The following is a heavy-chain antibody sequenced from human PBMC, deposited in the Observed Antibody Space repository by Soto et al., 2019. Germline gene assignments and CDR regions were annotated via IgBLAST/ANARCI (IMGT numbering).Heavy chain of an antibody. J-gene: IGHJ4*02. CDR2: IYYSGST. D-gene: IGHD3-10*01. CDR3: ARHRLTTDGDDY. Sequence: PSETLSLTCTVSGGSISSSSYYWGWIRQPPGKGLERIGSIYYSGSTYYNPSLKSRVTISVDTSKNQFSLKLSSVTAADTAVYYCARHRLTTDGDDYWGQGTLVTVSS. V-gene: IGHV4-39*01. CDR1: GGSISSSSYY.